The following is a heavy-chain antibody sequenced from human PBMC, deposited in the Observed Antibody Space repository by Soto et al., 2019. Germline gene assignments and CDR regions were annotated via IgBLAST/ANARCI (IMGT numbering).Heavy chain of an antibody. Sequence: QVQLVQSGAEVKKPGASVRVSCQGSGYVFTRYDVHWVRQATGQGLEWMGWMNPDRDKRGYAQKFQGRITMSVDTSTRTVYMELSSLGSEDTAIYYCVRGANFDQWGQGPLVTVSS. J-gene: IGHJ4*02. CDR1: GYVFTRYD. CDR2: MNPDRDKR. CDR3: VRGANFDQ. V-gene: IGHV1-8*01.